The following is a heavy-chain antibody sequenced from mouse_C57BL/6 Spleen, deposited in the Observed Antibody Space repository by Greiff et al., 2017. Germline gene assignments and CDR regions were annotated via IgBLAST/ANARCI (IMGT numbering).Heavy chain of an antibody. Sequence: VQLQQSGPELVKPGASVKISCKASGYSFTGYYMNWVKQSPEKSLEWIGEITPSTGGTTYNQKFKAKATLTVDKSSSTAYLQLKSLTSEDSAVYYCARYPAYYSNYEYAMDYWGQGTSVTVSS. V-gene: IGHV1-42*01. D-gene: IGHD2-5*01. CDR1: GYSFTGYY. J-gene: IGHJ4*01. CDR3: ARYPAYYSNYEYAMDY. CDR2: ITPSTGGT.